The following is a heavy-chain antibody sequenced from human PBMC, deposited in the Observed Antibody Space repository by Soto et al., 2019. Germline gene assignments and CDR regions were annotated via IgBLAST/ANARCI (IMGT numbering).Heavy chain of an antibody. D-gene: IGHD6-19*01. CDR1: GGSFSGYY. CDR3: ARATGPSSGWRKGAFDI. Sequence: PSETLSLTCAVYGGSFSGYYWSWIRQPPGKGLEWIGEINHSGSTNYNPSLKSRVTISVDTSKNQFSLKLSSVTAADTAVYYCARATGPSSGWRKGAFDIWAKGQWSPSPQ. J-gene: IGHJ3*02. V-gene: IGHV4-34*01. CDR2: INHSGST.